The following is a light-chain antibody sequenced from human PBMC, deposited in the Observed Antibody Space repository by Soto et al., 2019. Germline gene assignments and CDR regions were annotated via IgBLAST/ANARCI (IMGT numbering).Light chain of an antibody. Sequence: DIQMTQSPSTLSASVGDRVTITCRASQSISSWLAWYQQKPGKAPKLLIYKASTLESGVPSNFSGSGSGTEFTLTISSLQPEDFATYYCQQLFMYPPTFGPGTKVDIK. CDR1: QSISSW. CDR3: QQLFMYPPT. J-gene: IGKJ3*01. V-gene: IGKV1-5*03. CDR2: KAS.